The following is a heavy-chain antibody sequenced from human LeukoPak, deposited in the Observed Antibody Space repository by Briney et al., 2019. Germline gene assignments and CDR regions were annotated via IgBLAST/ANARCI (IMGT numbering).Heavy chain of an antibody. J-gene: IGHJ4*02. Sequence: ASVTVSCKASGYTFTSHYMHWVRQAPGQRHGCMGKINTSGGNTSYAQKFEGTVTMTTDMSTSTVYMELSSLRSEGTAVYFGAREALHDVGGNKRGGGLDYWGQETLVTVSS. CDR2: INTSGGNT. V-gene: IGHV1-46*01. CDR1: GYTFTSHY. D-gene: IGHD4-23*01. CDR3: AREALHDVGGNKRGGGLDY.